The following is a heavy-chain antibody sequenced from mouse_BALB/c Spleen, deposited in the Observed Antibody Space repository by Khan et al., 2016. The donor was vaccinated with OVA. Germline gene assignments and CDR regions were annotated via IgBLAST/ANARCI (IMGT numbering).Heavy chain of an antibody. CDR1: GYTFTSYV. CDR3: AKNYRDDVYCDD. V-gene: IGHV1S136*01. CDR2: IYPYNDDT. J-gene: IGHJ2*01. Sequence: VQLQQSGPELVKPGASVKMSCKASGYTFTSYVMHWLRQKPGQGLEWIGYIYPYNDDTKYNEKFKGKATLTSDKSSSTAYMELSRLTSEDSAVDYCAKNYRDDVYCDDWGQGTTLTVSS. D-gene: IGHD2-14*01.